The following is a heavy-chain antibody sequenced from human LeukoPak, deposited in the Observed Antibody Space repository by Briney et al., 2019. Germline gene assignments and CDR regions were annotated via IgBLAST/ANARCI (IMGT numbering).Heavy chain of an antibody. D-gene: IGHD3-16*02. CDR1: GFTFIDYY. J-gene: IGHJ5*02. CDR2: ISSSGCTI. V-gene: IGHV3-11*01. Sequence: GWSLRLSCAASGFTFIDYYMNWLRQAPGKGVEWVSYISSSGCTIYYADSVKGRFTISRDNAKNSLYLQMNSLRAEDTAVYYCARAPGVIKFDPWGQETLVTVSS. CDR3: ARAPGVIKFDP.